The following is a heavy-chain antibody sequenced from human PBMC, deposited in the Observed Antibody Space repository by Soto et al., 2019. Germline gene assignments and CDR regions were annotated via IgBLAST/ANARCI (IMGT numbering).Heavy chain of an antibody. CDR2: INSDGSST. CDR3: ASGGIDS. V-gene: IGHV3-74*01. J-gene: IGHJ4*02. Sequence: GGSLRLSCAASGFTFSNNWMHWVRQAPGKGPVWVSRINSDGSSTYYADSVKGRFTISRDNAKNTLYLQMNSLRADDTAVYYCASGGIDSWGQGTLVTVSS. CDR1: GFTFSNNW. D-gene: IGHD3-10*01.